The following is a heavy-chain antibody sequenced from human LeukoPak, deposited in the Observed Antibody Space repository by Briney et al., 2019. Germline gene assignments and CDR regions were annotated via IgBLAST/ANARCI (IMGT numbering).Heavy chain of an antibody. J-gene: IGHJ4*02. Sequence: GASVKVSCRVSGYTLTELSMHWVRQAPGKGLEWMGGFDPDTVETIYAQKFQGRVTMTEDTSTDTAYMDLSSLRSDDTAVYYCATVRYYDSPGDPDYFDFWGQGTLVTVSS. V-gene: IGHV1-24*01. CDR1: GYTLTELS. CDR3: ATVRYYDSPGDPDYFDF. CDR2: FDPDTVET. D-gene: IGHD3-16*01.